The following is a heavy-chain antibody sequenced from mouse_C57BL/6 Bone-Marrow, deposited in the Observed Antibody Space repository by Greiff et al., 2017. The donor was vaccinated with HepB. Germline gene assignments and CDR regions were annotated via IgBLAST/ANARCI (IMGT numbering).Heavy chain of an antibody. J-gene: IGHJ3*01. CDR1: GFTFTDYY. V-gene: IGHV7-3*01. D-gene: IGHD2-3*01. CDR2: IRNKANGYTT. CDR3: ARYCGQYDGYSFAY. Sequence: EVQLQESGGGLVQPGGSLSLSCAASGFTFTDYYMSWVRQPPGKALEWLGFIRNKANGYTTEYSASVKGRFTISRDNSQSILYLQMNALRAEDSATYYCARYCGQYDGYSFAYWGQGTLVTVSA.